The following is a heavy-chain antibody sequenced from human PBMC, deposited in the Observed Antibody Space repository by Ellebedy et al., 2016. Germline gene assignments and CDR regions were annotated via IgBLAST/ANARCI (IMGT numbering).Heavy chain of an antibody. J-gene: IGHJ4*02. CDR3: ARGRRGYGFGY. Sequence: SETLSLTCTVSGGSISSGDYYWSWIRQPPGKGLEWIGSIYYSGSTYYNPSLKSRVTISVDTSKNQFSLKLSSVTAADTAVYYCARGRRGYGFGYWGQGTLVTVSS. D-gene: IGHD5-18*01. CDR2: IYYSGST. CDR1: GGSISSGDYY. V-gene: IGHV4-39*01.